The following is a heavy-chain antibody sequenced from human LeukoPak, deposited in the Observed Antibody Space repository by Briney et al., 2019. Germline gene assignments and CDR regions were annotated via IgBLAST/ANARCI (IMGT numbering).Heavy chain of an antibody. CDR1: GFTFSNYE. J-gene: IGHJ3*01. Sequence: GGSLRLSCAASGFTFSNYEMNWVRQAPGKGLEWVSKITSSGSTIYYADSVKGRFTISRDNAKNSLSLQMNSLRAEDTAVYYCARNTPEDAFDVWGQGTMVTVSS. CDR2: ITSSGSTI. CDR3: ARNTPEDAFDV. V-gene: IGHV3-48*03.